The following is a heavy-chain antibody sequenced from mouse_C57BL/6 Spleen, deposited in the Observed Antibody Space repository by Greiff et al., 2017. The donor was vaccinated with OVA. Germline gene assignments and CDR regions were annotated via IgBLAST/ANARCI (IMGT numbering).Heavy chain of an antibody. D-gene: IGHD2-3*01. V-gene: IGHV1-50*01. CDR1: GYTFTSYW. Sequence: QVQLKQPGAELVKPGASVKLSCKASGYTFTSYWMQWVKQRPGQGLEWIGEIDPSGSYTNYNQKFKGKATLTVDTSSSTAYMQLSSLTSEDSAVYYCARRDGYYYYAMDYWGQGTSVTVSS. CDR3: ARRDGYYYYAMDY. J-gene: IGHJ4*01. CDR2: IDPSGSYT.